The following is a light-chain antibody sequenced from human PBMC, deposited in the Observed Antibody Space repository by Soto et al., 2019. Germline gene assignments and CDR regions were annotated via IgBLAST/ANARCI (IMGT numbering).Light chain of an antibody. CDR3: SSYTSGDTWV. V-gene: IGLV2-14*01. CDR1: TSDIGAYNF. Sequence: QSVLTQPASVSGSPGQSITISCTGTTSDIGAYNFVSWYQHHPGKAPKLLIYEVTDRPSGVSNRFSGSKSGNTASLTISGLQAEDEADYYCSSYTSGDTWVFGGGTKLTVL. CDR2: EVT. J-gene: IGLJ3*02.